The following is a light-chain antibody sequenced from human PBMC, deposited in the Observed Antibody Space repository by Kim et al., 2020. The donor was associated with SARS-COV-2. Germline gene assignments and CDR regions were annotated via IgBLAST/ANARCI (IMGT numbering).Light chain of an antibody. CDR3: QQYSEYPYT. Sequence: SASVGDRVTSTCRASQSVREWLAWYQQKPGKAPGLLIYKASNLQSGVPSRFSGSGSGTGFTLTIDSLRPDDFATYYCQQYSEYPYTFGQGTKLEI. CDR1: QSVREW. J-gene: IGKJ2*01. V-gene: IGKV1-5*03. CDR2: KAS.